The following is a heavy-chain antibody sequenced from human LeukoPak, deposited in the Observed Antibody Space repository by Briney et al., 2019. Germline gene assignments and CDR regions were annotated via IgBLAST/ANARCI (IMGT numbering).Heavy chain of an antibody. V-gene: IGHV1-2*02. Sequence: GASVKVSCKASGYTFTGYYMHWVRQAPGQGLEWLGWINPNSGGTNYAQKFQGRVTMNRDTSISTAYMELSRLRSDDTAIYYCASGCSSTSCYEYYFDYWGQGAPVTVSS. CDR2: INPNSGGT. CDR3: ASGCSSTSCYEYYFDY. CDR1: GYTFTGYY. D-gene: IGHD2-2*01. J-gene: IGHJ4*02.